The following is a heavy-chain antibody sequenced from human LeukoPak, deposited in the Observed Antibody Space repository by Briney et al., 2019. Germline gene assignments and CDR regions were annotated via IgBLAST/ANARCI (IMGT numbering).Heavy chain of an antibody. D-gene: IGHD6-19*01. CDR2: ISYDGGNQ. Sequence: PGRSLRLSCAPSGYTFDYYAMHWVRQAPGKGLEWVALISYDGGNQNYADSVKGRFTISRDNAKNMLYLQMNSLRPEDTAVYYCARDPPFSSGWSQNHFDHWGQGTLVTVSS. V-gene: IGHV3-30*04. CDR3: ARDPPFSSGWSQNHFDH. CDR1: GYTFDYYA. J-gene: IGHJ4*02.